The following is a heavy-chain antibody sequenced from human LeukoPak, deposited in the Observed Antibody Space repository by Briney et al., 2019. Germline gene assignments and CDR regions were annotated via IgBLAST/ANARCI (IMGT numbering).Heavy chain of an antibody. CDR1: GFLFHLYA. CDR3: ARDDGASSLLDF. J-gene: IGHJ4*02. CDR2: ISGNGHTI. D-gene: IGHD6-6*01. Sequence: PGGSLRLSRATSGFLFHLYAIYWVRQAPGEGLEWVSLISGNGHTISYADSVRGRFTISRDNSKNSLYLQMDSLTTEDTAVYYCARDDGASSLLDFWGQGTLVTVSS. V-gene: IGHV3-43*02.